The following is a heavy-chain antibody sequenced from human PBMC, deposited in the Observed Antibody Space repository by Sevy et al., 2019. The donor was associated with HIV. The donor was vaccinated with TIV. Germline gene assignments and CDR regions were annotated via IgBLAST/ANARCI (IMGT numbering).Heavy chain of an antibody. J-gene: IGHJ4*02. V-gene: IGHV3-43*01. Sequence: GGSLRLSCAASGFTFDDYTMHWVRQAPGKGLEWVFLISWDGGSTYYADSVKGRFIISSDNNKNSLYLQMNSLGTEDTALYCCAKFHYDSSETINDYWGQGTLLTVSS. CDR3: AKFHYDSSETINDY. CDR1: GFTFDDYT. D-gene: IGHD3-22*01. CDR2: ISWDGGST.